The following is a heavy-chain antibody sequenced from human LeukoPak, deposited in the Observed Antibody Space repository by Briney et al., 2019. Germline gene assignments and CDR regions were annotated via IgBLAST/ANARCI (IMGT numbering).Heavy chain of an antibody. CDR1: GGSISNYY. Sequence: SETLSLTCTVSGGSISNYYWSWIRQPTGKGLEWIGYIYNSGSTNDNPSLKSTIYNPSLKSRVTISVDTSKNQFSLKMNSVTAADTAVYYCARHSYYYDSSGLDVFDIWGQGTMVTVSS. CDR3: ARHSYYYDSSGLDVFDI. J-gene: IGHJ3*02. D-gene: IGHD3-22*01. CDR2: IYNSGST. V-gene: IGHV4-59*01.